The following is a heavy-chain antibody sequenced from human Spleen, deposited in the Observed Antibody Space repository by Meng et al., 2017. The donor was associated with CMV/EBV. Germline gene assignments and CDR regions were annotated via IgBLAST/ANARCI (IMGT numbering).Heavy chain of an antibody. D-gene: IGHD2-2*02. V-gene: IGHV1-2*02. Sequence: ASGYTFTGYDMNWVRQALGQGLEWMGWVNANSGAKDYAQKFQGRVTMTRDTSISTAYMELSRLRSDDTAVYYCARGYCSGASCYIDDWGQGTLVTVSS. CDR3: ARGYCSGASCYIDD. CDR1: GYTFTGYD. J-gene: IGHJ4*02. CDR2: VNANSGAK.